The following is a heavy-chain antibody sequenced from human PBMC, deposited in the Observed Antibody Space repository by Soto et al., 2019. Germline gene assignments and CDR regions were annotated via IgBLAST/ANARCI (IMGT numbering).Heavy chain of an antibody. CDR2: LNINGEST. J-gene: IGHJ4*02. CDR1: GFTFSRYV. Sequence: EVQLLESGGGFVQPGGSLRLPCVDSGFTFSRYVMSWVRQAPGKGLGGVSTLNINGESTYYADPVKGRFTVSRDNSKNSLYLQMNSLRAEDTAVYYCARVPDLNYCSRTSCLYYFDYWGQGALVTVSS. V-gene: IGHV3-23*01. D-gene: IGHD2-2*01. CDR3: ARVPDLNYCSRTSCLYYFDY.